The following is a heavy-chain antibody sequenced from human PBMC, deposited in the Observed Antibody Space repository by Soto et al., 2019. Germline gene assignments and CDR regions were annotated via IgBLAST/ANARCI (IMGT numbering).Heavy chain of an antibody. J-gene: IGHJ4*02. CDR3: AKNGPEFSGYDPYYFDY. V-gene: IGHV3-23*01. CDR2: ISGHGSST. CDR1: GFTFSNYA. D-gene: IGHD5-12*01. Sequence: EVQLSESGGGLVQPGGSLRLSCAASGFTFSNYAMSWVRQVPGKGLEWVSAISGHGSSTYYADSVKGRFTISRDNSKNTLYLQMNRRRAEDTAVYYCAKNGPEFSGYDPYYFDYWGQGILVTVSS.